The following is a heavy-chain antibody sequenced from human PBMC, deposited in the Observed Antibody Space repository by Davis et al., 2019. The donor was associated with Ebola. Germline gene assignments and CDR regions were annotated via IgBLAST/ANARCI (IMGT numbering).Heavy chain of an antibody. CDR3: VRGWLRTGMDV. CDR1: GHTISSYIPA. CDR2: TYYNSKWYN. J-gene: IGHJ6*04. Sequence: HSQTLSLTCAISGHTISSYIPAWNXXXXXXXXVGXXLGWTYYNSKWYNEYAVSVKSRITINTDTSENQVSLHLNSVTPEDTAVYYCVRGWLRTGMDVWGIGTAVTVSS. V-gene: IGHV6-1*01. D-gene: IGHD5-12*01.